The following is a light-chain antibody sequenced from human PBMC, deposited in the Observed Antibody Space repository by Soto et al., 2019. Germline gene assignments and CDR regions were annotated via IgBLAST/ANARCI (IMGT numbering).Light chain of an antibody. CDR2: KAS. CDR3: QHYNIYSET. Sequence: DIQMTQSPSTLSASVGDRVTITCRASQSISSWLAWYQQKPGKAPKILIYKASILESGVPSRFSGSGSGTEFTLTIISLQPNDFATYYCQHYNIYSETFGQGTKVDIK. J-gene: IGKJ1*01. CDR1: QSISSW. V-gene: IGKV1-5*03.